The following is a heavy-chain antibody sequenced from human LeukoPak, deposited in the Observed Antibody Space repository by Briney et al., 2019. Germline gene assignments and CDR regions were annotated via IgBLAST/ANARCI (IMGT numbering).Heavy chain of an antibody. V-gene: IGHV1-18*04. CDR3: ARDLDYYQDYGSGSYYWFDP. D-gene: IGHD3-10*01. J-gene: IGHJ5*02. CDR1: GYTFTSYG. CDR2: ISAYNGNT. Sequence: ASVKVSCKASGYTFTSYGISWVRQAPGQGLEWKGWISAYNGNTNYAQKLQGRVTMTTDISTSTAYVELRSLRSDDTAVYYCARDLDYYQDYGSGSYYWFDPWGQGTLVTVSS.